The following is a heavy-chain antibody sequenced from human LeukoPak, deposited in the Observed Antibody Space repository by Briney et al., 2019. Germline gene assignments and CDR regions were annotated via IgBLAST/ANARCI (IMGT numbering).Heavy chain of an antibody. CDR1: GGSISSYY. CDR3: ARDSPMVRGVHYFDY. V-gene: IGHV4-59*01. D-gene: IGHD3-10*01. CDR2: IYYSGST. J-gene: IGHJ4*02. Sequence: SETLSLTCTVSGGSISSYYWSWIRQPPGKGLEWIGYIYYSGSTNYNPSLKSRVTISVDTSKNQFSLKLSSVTAADTAVYYCARDSPMVRGVHYFDYWGQGTLVTVSS.